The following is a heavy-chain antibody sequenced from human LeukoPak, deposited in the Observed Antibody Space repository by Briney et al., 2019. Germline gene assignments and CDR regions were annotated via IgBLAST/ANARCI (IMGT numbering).Heavy chain of an antibody. CDR2: IKQDGSEK. V-gene: IGHV3-7*01. CDR1: GFTFSSYW. CDR3: ARDYYGSGSYPYYFDY. D-gene: IGHD3-10*01. J-gene: IGHJ4*02. Sequence: GGSLRLSCATSGFTFSSYWMSWVRQAPGMGLEWVANIKQDGSEKYYVDSVKGRFTISRDNAKNSLYLQMNSLRAEDTAVYYCARDYYGSGSYPYYFDYWGQGTLVTVSS.